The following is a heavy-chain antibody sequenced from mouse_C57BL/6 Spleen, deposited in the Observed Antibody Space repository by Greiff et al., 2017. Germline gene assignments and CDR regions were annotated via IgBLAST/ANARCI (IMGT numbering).Heavy chain of an antibody. CDR2: IYPGSGST. V-gene: IGHV1-55*01. Sequence: QVQLQQPGAELVKPGASVKMSCKASGYTFTSYWITWVKQRPGQGLEWIGDIYPGSGSTNYTEKFKSKATLTVDTSSSSAYMQLSSLTSEDSAVYYCASPYVAPGPVVGYAMDYWGQGTSVTVSS. J-gene: IGHJ4*01. CDR3: ASPYVAPGPVVGYAMDY. CDR1: GYTFTSYW. D-gene: IGHD1-1*01.